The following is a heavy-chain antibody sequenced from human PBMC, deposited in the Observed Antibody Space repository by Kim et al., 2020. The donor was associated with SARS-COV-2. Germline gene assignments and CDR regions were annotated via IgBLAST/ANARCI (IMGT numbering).Heavy chain of an antibody. D-gene: IGHD3-10*01. CDR1: GYTFTNYG. CDR2: ISASNGDT. CDR3: ARDQHNSGSYRDY. J-gene: IGHJ4*02. Sequence: ASVKVSCKASGYTFTNYGISWVRQAPGQGLEWMGWISASNGDTNYVQKFRGRVTMTTETSTSTAYMELRSLRSDDTAMYYCARDQHNSGSYRDYWGQGTQVTVPS. V-gene: IGHV1-18*04.